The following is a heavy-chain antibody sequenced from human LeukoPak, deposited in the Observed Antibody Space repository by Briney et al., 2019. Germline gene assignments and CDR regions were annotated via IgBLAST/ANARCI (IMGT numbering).Heavy chain of an antibody. CDR1: GGTFSSYA. D-gene: IGHD4-17*01. J-gene: IGHJ4*02. V-gene: IGHV1-69*04. CDR3: ARARSYGDIYPFDY. CDR2: IIPNLGIA. Sequence: SVKVSCEASGGTFSSYAISWVRQAPGQGLEWMGRIIPNLGIANYAQKFQGRVTITADKSTSTAYMELSSLRSEDTAVYYCARARSYGDIYPFDYWGQGTLVTVSS.